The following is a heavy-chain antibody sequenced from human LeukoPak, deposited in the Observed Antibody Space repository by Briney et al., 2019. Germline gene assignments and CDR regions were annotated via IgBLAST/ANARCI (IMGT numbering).Heavy chain of an antibody. J-gene: IGHJ6*02. V-gene: IGHV3-23*01. D-gene: IGHD2-15*01. Sequence: PGGSLRLSCSASGFSFTGHAMSWVRQAPGKGLEWVAAISGSGGSTYYADSVKGRFTISRDNSKDTLYLHMNSLRAEDTAVYFCANYIQRPPGMDVWGQGTMVTVSS. CDR2: ISGSGGST. CDR1: GFSFTGHA. CDR3: ANYIQRPPGMDV.